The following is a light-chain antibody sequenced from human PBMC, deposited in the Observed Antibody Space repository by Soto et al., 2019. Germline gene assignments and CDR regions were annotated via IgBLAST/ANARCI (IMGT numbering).Light chain of an antibody. J-gene: IGKJ1*01. CDR1: QSISSY. V-gene: IGKV1-39*01. CDR2: SAS. CDR3: QQSYRTPPWT. Sequence: DIQMTQSPSSLSASVGDRVTITCRASQSISSYLNWYQQRPGKAPRLLIYSASSLRSGIPSRFTGSESGTAYTLTINSLQAEDFATYYCQQSYRTPPWTFGQGTTVDI.